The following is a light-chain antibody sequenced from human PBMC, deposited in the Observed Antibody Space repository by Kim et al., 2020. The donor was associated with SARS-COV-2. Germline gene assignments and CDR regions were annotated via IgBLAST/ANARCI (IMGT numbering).Light chain of an antibody. V-gene: IGKV3D-15*01. J-gene: IGKJ4*01. Sequence: EILMTQSPATLSVSPGERATLSCRASQSISSNLAWYQQKPGQAPRRLIYGASTRATGIPARFSGSGSGTEFTLTISSLQSEDFAVYYCQQYNNWPPLTFGGGTKVDIK. CDR1: QSISSN. CDR3: QQYNNWPPLT. CDR2: GAS.